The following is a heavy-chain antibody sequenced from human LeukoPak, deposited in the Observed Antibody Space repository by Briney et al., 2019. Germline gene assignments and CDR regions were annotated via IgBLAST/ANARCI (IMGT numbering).Heavy chain of an antibody. V-gene: IGHV3-30-3*01. CDR3: ARGGWQRLGPYYYDF. J-gene: IGHJ4*02. Sequence: GGSLRLSCAASGFTFSNYGMHWVRQAPGKGLEWVAVILYDGSNQYYAASVKGRFTLSRDNSKNTLYLQMDSLRPEDTALYYCARGGWQRLGPYYYDFWGQGTLVTVSS. CDR1: GFTFSNYG. CDR2: ILYDGSNQ. D-gene: IGHD2-15*01.